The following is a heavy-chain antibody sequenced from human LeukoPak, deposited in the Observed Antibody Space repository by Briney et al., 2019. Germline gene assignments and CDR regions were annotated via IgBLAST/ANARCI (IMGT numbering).Heavy chain of an antibody. CDR1: GFTFSSYA. V-gene: IGHV3-23*01. CDR2: ISGSGGST. D-gene: IGHD3-9*01. J-gene: IGHJ4*02. CDR3: ARVERAGILRYFDWLSNPFDY. Sequence: GGSLRLSCAASGFTFSSYAMSWVRQAPGKGLEWVSAISGSGGSTYYADSVKGRFTISRDNSKNTLYLQMNSLRAEDTAVYYCARVERAGILRYFDWLSNPFDYWGQGTLVTVSS.